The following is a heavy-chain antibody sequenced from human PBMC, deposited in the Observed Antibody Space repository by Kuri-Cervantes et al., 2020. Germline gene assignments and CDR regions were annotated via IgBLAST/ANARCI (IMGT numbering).Heavy chain of an antibody. CDR3: AKDISYGSGSYLNY. D-gene: IGHD3-10*01. Sequence: EPLSLTCAASGFTFSSYWMSWVRQAPGKGLEWVANIKQDGSEKYYVDSVKGRFTISRDNAKNSLYLQMNSLRAEDTALYYCAKDISYGSGSYLNYWGQGTLVTVSS. J-gene: IGHJ4*02. CDR1: GFTFSSYW. CDR2: IKQDGSEK. V-gene: IGHV3-7*03.